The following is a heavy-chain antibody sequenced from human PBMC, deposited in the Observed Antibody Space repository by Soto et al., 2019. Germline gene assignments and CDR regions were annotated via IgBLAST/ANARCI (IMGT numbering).Heavy chain of an antibody. J-gene: IGHJ5*02. V-gene: IGHV1-46*01. CDR1: GYTFTSYY. CDR3: ARDRHILTGYYTIRPEYKWFDP. CDR2: INPSGGST. Sequence: ASVKVSCKASGYTFTSYYMHWVRQAPGQGLEWMGIINPSGGSTSYAQKFQGRVTMTRDTSTSTVYMELSSLRSEDTAVYYCARDRHILTGYYTIRPEYKWFDPWGQGTLVTVSS. D-gene: IGHD3-9*01.